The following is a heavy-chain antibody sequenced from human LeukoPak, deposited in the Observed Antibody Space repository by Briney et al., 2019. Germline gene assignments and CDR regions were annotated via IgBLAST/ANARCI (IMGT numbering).Heavy chain of an antibody. CDR3: TTEDNGSLNYFDY. V-gene: IGHV3-15*01. CDR1: GFTFSNAW. J-gene: IGHJ4*02. CDR2: IKSKTDGGTT. D-gene: IGHD1-26*01. Sequence: GGSLRLSCAASGFTFSNAWMSWVRQAPGKGLEWVGRIKSKTDGGTTDYAAPVKGRFTISRDDSKNTLYLQMNSLKTEDTAVYYCTTEDNGSLNYFDYWGQGTLVTVSS.